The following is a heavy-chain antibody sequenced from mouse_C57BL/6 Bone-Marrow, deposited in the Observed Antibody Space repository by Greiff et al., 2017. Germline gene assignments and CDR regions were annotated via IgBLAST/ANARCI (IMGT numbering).Heavy chain of an antibody. D-gene: IGHD2-2*01. J-gene: IGHJ4*01. CDR2: IHPNSGST. Sequence: VQLQQPGAELVKPGASVKLSCKASGYTFTSYWMHWVKQRPGQGLEWIGMIHPNSGSTNYNEKFKSKATLTVDKSSSTAYMQLSSLTSEDSAVXYCAIVDGYDDAMDYWGQGTSVTVAS. CDR1: GYTFTSYW. V-gene: IGHV1-64*01. CDR3: AIVDGYDDAMDY.